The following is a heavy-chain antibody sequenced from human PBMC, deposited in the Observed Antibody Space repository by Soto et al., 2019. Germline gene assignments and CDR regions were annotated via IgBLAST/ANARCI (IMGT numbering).Heavy chain of an antibody. Sequence: ASVKVSCKVSGYTLTELSMHWVLQAPGKGLEWMGGFDPEDGETIYAQKFQGRVTMTEDTSTDTAYMELSRLRSGDTAVYYCAREPATAKPEGVDFWGQGTLVTVSS. CDR1: GYTLTELS. CDR3: AREPATAKPEGVDF. D-gene: IGHD1-1*01. J-gene: IGHJ4*02. CDR2: FDPEDGET. V-gene: IGHV1-24*01.